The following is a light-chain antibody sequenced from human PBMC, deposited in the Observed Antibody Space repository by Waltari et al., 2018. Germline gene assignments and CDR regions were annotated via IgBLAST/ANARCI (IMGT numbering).Light chain of an antibody. Sequence: QSALTQPASVSGSPGQSLTISCTGTSSDVGGYNYVSRYQQHPGKAPKIMIYEVSNRPSGVSNRFSGSKSGNTASLTISGLQAEDEADYYCSSYTSSSTLVVFGGGTKLTVL. CDR2: EVS. J-gene: IGLJ2*01. V-gene: IGLV2-14*01. CDR3: SSYTSSSTLVV. CDR1: SSDVGGYNY.